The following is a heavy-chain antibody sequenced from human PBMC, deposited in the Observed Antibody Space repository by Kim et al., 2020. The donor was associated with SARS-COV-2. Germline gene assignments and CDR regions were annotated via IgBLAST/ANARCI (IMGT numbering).Heavy chain of an antibody. Sequence: GGSLRLSCAASRFTFSNFWMSWVRQAPGKGLEWVATIRHDGNEKYSVDSVKGRFSISRDNAKNSVYLEMKSLRAEDTAVYYCARGPINQGGAFDILGQGTRLTVSS. D-gene: IGHD3-16*01. CDR2: IRHDGNEK. J-gene: IGHJ3*02. CDR1: RFTFSNFW. V-gene: IGHV3-7*01. CDR3: ARGPINQGGAFDI.